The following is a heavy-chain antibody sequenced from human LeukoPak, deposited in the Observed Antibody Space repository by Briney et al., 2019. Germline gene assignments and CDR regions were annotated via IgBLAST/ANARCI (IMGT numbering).Heavy chain of an antibody. CDR3: ATDPPYSRSGLYFDY. CDR1: GFTFSTQT. Sequence: GGSLRLSCAASGFTFSTQTINWVRQAPGKGLEWVTSISSNSTYRYYADSVKGRFTISRDNAKNSLFLQMNSLRAEDTAVYYCATDPPYSRSGLYFDYWGQGTLVTVSS. J-gene: IGHJ4*02. D-gene: IGHD6-13*01. V-gene: IGHV3-21*06. CDR2: ISSNSTYR.